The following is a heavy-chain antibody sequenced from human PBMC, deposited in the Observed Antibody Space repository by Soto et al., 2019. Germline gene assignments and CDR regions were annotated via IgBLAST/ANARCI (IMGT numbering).Heavy chain of an antibody. V-gene: IGHV3-23*01. J-gene: IGHJ4*02. D-gene: IGHD6-19*01. Sequence: GGSLRLSCAASGFTFRNYAMTWVRQAPGRGLEWVSLISGSADSTFYADSLKGRFTISRDNSKSNLYLQVNSLRAEDSAIYYCARVYSSGWYLGYYFDYWGQGTLVTVS. CDR1: GFTFRNYA. CDR3: ARVYSSGWYLGYYFDY. CDR2: ISGSADST.